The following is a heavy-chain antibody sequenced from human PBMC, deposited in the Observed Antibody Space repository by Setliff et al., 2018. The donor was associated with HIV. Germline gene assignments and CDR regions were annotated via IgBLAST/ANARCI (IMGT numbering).Heavy chain of an antibody. CDR3: ATKVYCTNGVCLDALDS. CDR1: GYTFTGYF. D-gene: IGHD2-8*01. V-gene: IGHV1-2*06. Sequence: ASVKVSCKASGYTFTGYFIHWVRQAPGQGLEWVGRIIPNSAGTNHAQKFQGRVTMTRDTSISTAYMELSRLRSDDTAVYYCATKVYCTNGVCLDALDSWGQGTMVTVSS. J-gene: IGHJ3*02. CDR2: IIPNSAGT.